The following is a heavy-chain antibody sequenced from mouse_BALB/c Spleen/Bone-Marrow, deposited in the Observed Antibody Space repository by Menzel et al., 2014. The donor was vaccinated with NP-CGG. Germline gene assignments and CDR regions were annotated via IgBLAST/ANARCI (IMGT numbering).Heavy chain of an antibody. D-gene: IGHD2-1*01. J-gene: IGHJ1*01. CDR3: AGFYYGNNWYFDV. CDR2: INSNGGST. V-gene: IGHV5-6-2*01. CDR1: GFTFSSYY. Sequence: EVQVVESGGGLVKLGGSLKLSCAASGFTFSSYYMSWVRQTPEKRLELVAAINSNGGSTYYPDTVKGRFTISRDNAKNTLYLQMSSLKSEDTALFYCAGFYYGNNWYFDVWGAGTTVTVSS.